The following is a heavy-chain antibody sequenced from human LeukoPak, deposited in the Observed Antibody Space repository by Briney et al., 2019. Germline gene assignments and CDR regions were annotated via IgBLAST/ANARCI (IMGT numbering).Heavy chain of an antibody. J-gene: IGHJ4*02. D-gene: IGHD3-3*01. CDR2: MNPNSGNT. CDR3: ARDTRGYFDY. V-gene: IGHV1-8*01. Sequence: ASVKVSCTASGYTFSSYVINWVRQATGQGLDWMGWMNPNSGNTGYAQKFQGRVTITRNTSISTAYMELSSLRSEDTVVYYCARDTRGYFDYWGQGTLVTVSS. CDR1: GYTFSSYV.